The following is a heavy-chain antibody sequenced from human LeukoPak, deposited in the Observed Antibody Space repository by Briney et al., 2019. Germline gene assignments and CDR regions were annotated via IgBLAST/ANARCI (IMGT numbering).Heavy chain of an antibody. CDR3: ARESRTLANEFDY. CDR1: GFTFSSYE. J-gene: IGHJ4*02. Sequence: GGSLRLSCAASGFTFSSYEMNWVRQAPGKGLEWVSYISSSTIYYADSVKGRFTISRDNAKNSLYLQMNSLRAEDTAVYYCARESRTLANEFDYWGQGTLVTVSS. D-gene: IGHD1-1*01. CDR2: ISSSTI. V-gene: IGHV3-48*03.